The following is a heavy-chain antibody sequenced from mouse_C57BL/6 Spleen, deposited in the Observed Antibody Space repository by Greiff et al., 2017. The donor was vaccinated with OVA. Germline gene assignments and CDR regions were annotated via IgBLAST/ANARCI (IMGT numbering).Heavy chain of an antibody. CDR2: IDPSDSYT. CDR1: GYTFTSYW. D-gene: IGHD2-4*01. CDR3: ARPLHYDYPLAY. V-gene: IGHV1-69*01. J-gene: IGHJ3*01. Sequence: QVQLQQPGAELVMPGASVKLSCKASGYTFTSYWMHWVKQRPGQGLEWIGEIDPSDSYTNYNQKFKGKSTLTVDKSSSTAYMQLSSLTSEDSAVEYCARPLHYDYPLAYWGQGTLVTVSA.